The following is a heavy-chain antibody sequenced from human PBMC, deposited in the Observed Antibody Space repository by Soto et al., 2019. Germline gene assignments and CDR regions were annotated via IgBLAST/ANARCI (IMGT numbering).Heavy chain of an antibody. V-gene: IGHV4-59*01. Sequence: SETLSLTCTVSGGSISSYYWSWIRQPPGKGLEWIGYIYYSGSTNYNPSLKSRVTISVDTSKNQFSLKLSSVTAADTAVYYCARGTYYYDSSGWVKLNWFDPWGQGTLVTVSS. J-gene: IGHJ5*02. CDR1: GGSISSYY. CDR2: IYYSGST. CDR3: ARGTYYYDSSGWVKLNWFDP. D-gene: IGHD3-22*01.